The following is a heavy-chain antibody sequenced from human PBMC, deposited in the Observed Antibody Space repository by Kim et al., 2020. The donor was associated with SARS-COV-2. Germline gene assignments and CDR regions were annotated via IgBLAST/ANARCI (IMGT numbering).Heavy chain of an antibody. CDR1: GYTFTGYY. CDR2: INPNSGGT. D-gene: IGHD6-19*01. Sequence: ASVKVSCKASGYTFTGYYMHWVRQAPGQGLEWMGRINPNSGGTNYAQKFQGRVTMTRDTSISTAYMELSRLRSDDTAVYYCARGSSSGWYYYYYGMDVWGQGTTVTVSS. V-gene: IGHV1-2*06. CDR3: ARGSSSGWYYYYYGMDV. J-gene: IGHJ6*02.